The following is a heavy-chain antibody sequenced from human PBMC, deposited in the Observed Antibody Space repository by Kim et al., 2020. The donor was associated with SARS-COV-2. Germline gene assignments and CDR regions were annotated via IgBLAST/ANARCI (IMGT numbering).Heavy chain of an antibody. V-gene: IGHV4-34*01. J-gene: IGHJ6*02. Sequence: PSLKSRVTISVDTSKNQFPLKLSSVTAADTAVYYCARGAADPDHYYGMDVWGQGTTVPVSS. CDR3: ARGAADPDHYYGMDV. D-gene: IGHD6-25*01.